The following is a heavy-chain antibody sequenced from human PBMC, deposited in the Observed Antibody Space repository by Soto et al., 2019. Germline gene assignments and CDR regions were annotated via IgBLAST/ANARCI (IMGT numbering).Heavy chain of an antibody. D-gene: IGHD6-19*01. CDR3: VRYTGWYNFDF. CDR2: LYYRSKWSN. J-gene: IGHJ4*02. CDR1: GDSVSTSSSA. Sequence: PSQTLSLTCATSGDSVSTSSSAWSWIRQPPSGGLEWLGRLYYRSKWSNDYAVSVMGRITISPDTSKNQFSLQLNSVTPEDTAVYFCVRYTGWYNFDFSGQGTLVTVSS. V-gene: IGHV6-1*01.